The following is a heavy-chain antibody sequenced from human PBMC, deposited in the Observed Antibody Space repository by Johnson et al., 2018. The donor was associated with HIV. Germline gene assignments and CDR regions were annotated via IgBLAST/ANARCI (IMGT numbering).Heavy chain of an antibody. J-gene: IGHJ3*01. CDR3: AKGSFGELSLDAFDF. D-gene: IGHD3-10*01. CDR1: GFTFSTYW. CDR2: ISYDGSNT. V-gene: IGHV3-30*18. Sequence: QVQLVESGGGLVQPGGSLRLSCAASGFTFSTYWMHWVRQAPGKGLAWVAVISYDGSNTYYADSVMVRFTISRDNSKNTLYLQLNILGSEDMAVYYCAKGSFGELSLDAFDFWGQGTMVTVSS.